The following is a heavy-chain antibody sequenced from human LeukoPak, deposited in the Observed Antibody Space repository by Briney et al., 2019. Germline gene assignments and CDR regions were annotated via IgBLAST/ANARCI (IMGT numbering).Heavy chain of an antibody. Sequence: SETLCLTCTVSGGSISSYYWSWIRQPAGKGLEWIGRIYTSGSTNYNPSLKSRVTMSVDTSKNQFSLKLSSVTAADTAVYYCASLTRWLQFPGTFDIWGQGTMVTVSS. D-gene: IGHD5-24*01. J-gene: IGHJ3*02. V-gene: IGHV4-4*07. CDR2: IYTSGST. CDR3: ASLTRWLQFPGTFDI. CDR1: GGSISSYY.